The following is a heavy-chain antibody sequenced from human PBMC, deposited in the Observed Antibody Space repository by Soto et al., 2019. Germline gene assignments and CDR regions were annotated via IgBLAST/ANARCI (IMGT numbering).Heavy chain of an antibody. CDR2: ISAYNGNT. Sequence: QVQLVQSGAEVKKPGASVKVSCKASGYTFTSYGISWVRQAPGQGLEWMGWISAYNGNTNYAQKLQGRVTMTTDTSXXTAYMELRSLRSDDTAVYYCAREIPNNYYYYGMDVWGQGTTVTVSS. J-gene: IGHJ6*02. CDR3: AREIPNNYYYYGMDV. V-gene: IGHV1-18*01. CDR1: GYTFTSYG.